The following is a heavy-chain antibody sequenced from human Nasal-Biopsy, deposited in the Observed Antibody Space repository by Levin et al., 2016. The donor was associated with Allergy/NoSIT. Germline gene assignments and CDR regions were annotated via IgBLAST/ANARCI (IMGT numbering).Heavy chain of an antibody. CDR3: ARQFSTPYDYESSGYSDVFNCWFDP. V-gene: IGHV4-39*01. CDR2: VYYSGNT. Sequence: SETLSLTCNVSGGSIRSTNYYWGWIRQSPGKGLEWIGSVYYSGNTYYNPSLKSRVIISVDTAKNQFSLKVNSVTGADTAIYYCARQFSTPYDYESSGYSDVFNCWFDPWGQGTLVTVSS. J-gene: IGHJ5*02. CDR1: GGSIRSTNYY. D-gene: IGHD3-22*01.